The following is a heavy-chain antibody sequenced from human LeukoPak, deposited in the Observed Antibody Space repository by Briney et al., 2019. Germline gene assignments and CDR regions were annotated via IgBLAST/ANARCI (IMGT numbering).Heavy chain of an antibody. J-gene: IGHJ4*02. CDR2: VYTSGST. D-gene: IGHD2-2*02. Sequence: SETLSLTCAVSGGSISSGGYSWGWVRQPAGKGLEWVGRVYTSGSTNYNPSLKSRVTISVDASKNQFSLKLSSVTAADTAVYYCAREEFGYCSSTSCYTFDYWGQGTLVTVSS. V-gene: IGHV4-61*02. CDR3: AREEFGYCSSTSCYTFDY. CDR1: GGSISSGGYS.